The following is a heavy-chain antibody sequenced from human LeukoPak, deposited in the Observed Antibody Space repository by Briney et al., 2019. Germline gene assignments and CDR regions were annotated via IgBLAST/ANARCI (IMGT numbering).Heavy chain of an antibody. CDR3: ARVSIGWYSFDY. J-gene: IGHJ4*02. CDR1: GFTFSTYW. CDR2: INPDGTTT. D-gene: IGHD6-19*01. V-gene: IGHV3-74*01. Sequence: EGSLRLSCAASGFTFSTYWMHWVRQAPGKGLVWVSRINPDGTTTSYADSVKGRFTISRDNAKDTVYLQMNSLRAEDTAVYYCARVSIGWYSFDYWGQGTLVTVSS.